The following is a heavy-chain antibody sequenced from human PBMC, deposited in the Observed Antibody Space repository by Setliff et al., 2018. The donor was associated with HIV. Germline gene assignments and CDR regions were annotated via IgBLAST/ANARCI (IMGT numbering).Heavy chain of an antibody. CDR1: GGTFSSYA. J-gene: IGHJ4*02. D-gene: IGHD6-19*01. CDR2: IIPILGIA. Sequence: SVKVSCKASGGTFSSYAISWVRQAPGQGLEWMGGIIPILGIANYAQKFQDRVTMTEDTSTNTAYMELSSLRSEDTAVYYCATPRSTSGWYPTGYWGQGTLVTVS. V-gene: IGHV1-69*10. CDR3: ATPRSTSGWYPTGY.